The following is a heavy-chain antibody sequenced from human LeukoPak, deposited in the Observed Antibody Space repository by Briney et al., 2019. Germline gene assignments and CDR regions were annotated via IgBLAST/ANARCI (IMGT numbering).Heavy chain of an antibody. V-gene: IGHV4-61*02. CDR2: IYASGST. CDR1: GGSFSSGSFY. D-gene: IGHD2-21*01. Sequence: SQTLSLTCTVSGGSFSSGSFYWSWIRQPAGKGLEWIGRIYASGSTNYNPSLKSRVTISVDTSKNQFSLKLSSVTAADTAIYYCARGIVGPRAFDIWGQGTMVIVSS. J-gene: IGHJ3*02. CDR3: ARGIVGPRAFDI.